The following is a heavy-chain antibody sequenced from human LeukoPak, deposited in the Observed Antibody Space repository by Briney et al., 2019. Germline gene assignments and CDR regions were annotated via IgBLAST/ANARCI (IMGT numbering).Heavy chain of an antibody. V-gene: IGHV4-34*01. CDR3: ARLDIAARPRHYYYYYMDV. D-gene: IGHD6-6*01. CDR2: INHRGST. J-gene: IGHJ6*03. CDR1: NGSFSGYY. Sequence: SETLSLTCAVYNGSFSGYYWSWIRQPPGKGLEWIGEINHRGSTNNNPSLKRRVTISVDTSNNQLSLKLTSVPAADTAVYYCARLDIAARPRHYYYYYMDVWGKGTTVTVSS.